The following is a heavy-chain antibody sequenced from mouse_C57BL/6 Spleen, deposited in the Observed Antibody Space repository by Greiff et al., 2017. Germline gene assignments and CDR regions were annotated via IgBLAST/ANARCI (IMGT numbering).Heavy chain of an antibody. CDR2: IYPGDGDT. Sequence: VQRVESGPELVKPGASVKISCKASGYAFSSSWMNWVKQRPGKGLEWIGRIYPGDGDTNYNGKFKGKATLTADKSSSTAYMQLSSLTSEDSAVYFCARSDYGSPAWFAYWGQGTLVTVSA. CDR1: GYAFSSSW. J-gene: IGHJ3*01. D-gene: IGHD1-1*01. V-gene: IGHV1-82*01. CDR3: ARSDYGSPAWFAY.